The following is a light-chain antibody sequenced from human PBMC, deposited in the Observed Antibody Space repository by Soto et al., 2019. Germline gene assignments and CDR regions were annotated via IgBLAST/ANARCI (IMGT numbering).Light chain of an antibody. J-gene: IGKJ1*01. CDR2: KAS. V-gene: IGKV1-5*03. Sequence: DIQMTQAPSTLSASVGDRVTITCRASQSISSWLAWYQQKPGKAPKLLIYKASTLESGVPSRFSGSGSGTEFTLAISSLQPDDSATYSCQQYNDNWTFGQGTKVDI. CDR1: QSISSW. CDR3: QQYNDNWT.